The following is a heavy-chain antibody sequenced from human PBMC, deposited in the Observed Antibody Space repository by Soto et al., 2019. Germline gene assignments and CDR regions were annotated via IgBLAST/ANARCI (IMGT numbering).Heavy chain of an antibody. J-gene: IGHJ6*02. D-gene: IGHD6-19*01. CDR2: IYYSGST. Sequence: QVQLQESGPGLVKPSQTLSLTCTVSGDSISSGAHYWTWIRQRPGKGLEWIAYIYYSGSTYYNPSLKSRVTISVNTSKNQFSLKLTSVPAADTAMYYCAREWLVKRGTTQPYGMDVWGQGTTVTVSS. CDR1: GDSISSGAHY. CDR3: AREWLVKRGTTQPYGMDV. V-gene: IGHV4-31*03.